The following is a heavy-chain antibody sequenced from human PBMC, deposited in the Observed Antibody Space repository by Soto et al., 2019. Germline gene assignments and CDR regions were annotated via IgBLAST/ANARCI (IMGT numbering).Heavy chain of an antibody. D-gene: IGHD2-8*02. CDR1: GFTFSSYA. CDR3: AKATATGGGAFDI. CDR2: ILVGGST. J-gene: IGHJ3*02. Sequence: PGGSLRLSCAASGFTFSSYAMSWVRQAPGKGLGWVSTILVGGSTYYADSVKGRFTISRDRSKNTVFLQMNSLTAGDTAVYYCAKATATGGGAFDICGQGTMVTVSS. V-gene: IGHV3-23*01.